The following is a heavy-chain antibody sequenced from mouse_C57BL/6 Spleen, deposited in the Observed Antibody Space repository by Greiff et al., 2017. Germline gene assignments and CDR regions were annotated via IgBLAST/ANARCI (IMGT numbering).Heavy chain of an antibody. CDR1: GFSLTSYG. Sequence: QVQLKESGPGLVAPSQSLSITCTVSGFSLTSYGVDWVRQSPGKGLAWLGVIWGVGSTNYNSALKSRLSISKDNSKSQVYLKMNSLQTDDTAMYYCASDSGGAMDYWGQGTSVTVSS. CDR3: ASDSGGAMDY. CDR2: IWGVGST. V-gene: IGHV2-6*01. J-gene: IGHJ4*01. D-gene: IGHD1-3*01.